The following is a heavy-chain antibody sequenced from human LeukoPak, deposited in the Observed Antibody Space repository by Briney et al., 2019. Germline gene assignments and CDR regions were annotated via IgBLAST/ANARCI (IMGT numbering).Heavy chain of an antibody. CDR3: VRLLDVDY. D-gene: IGHD3-3*01. V-gene: IGHV3-74*01. Sequence: GGSLRLSCVASGFTFSNYWMHWVRQTPGKGLVWLSRINTDGSITHYADSVKGRFTISRDNAKKTVYLQMNSPRAEDTAVYYCVRLLDVDYWGQGTLVTVSS. CDR2: INTDGSIT. CDR1: GFTFSNYW. J-gene: IGHJ4*02.